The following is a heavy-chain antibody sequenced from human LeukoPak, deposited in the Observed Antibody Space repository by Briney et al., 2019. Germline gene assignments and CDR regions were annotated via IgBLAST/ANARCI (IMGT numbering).Heavy chain of an antibody. J-gene: IGHJ4*02. CDR1: GGTFSSYA. CDR3: ARETPYFDSSNSLAHFDY. V-gene: IGHV1-69*05. CDR2: IIPIFGTT. Sequence: SVKVSCKASGGTFSSYAIRWVPQAPGQGLEWIGRIIPIFGTTNYAQKFQDRITFTTDASTYTAYMELSSLISEDTAVYYCARETPYFDSSNSLAHFDYWGQGTLVTASS. D-gene: IGHD3-22*01.